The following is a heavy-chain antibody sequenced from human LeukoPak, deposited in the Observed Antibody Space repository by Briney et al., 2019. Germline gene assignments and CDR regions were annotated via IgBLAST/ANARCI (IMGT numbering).Heavy chain of an antibody. CDR1: GGTFSSYA. CDR2: IIPIFGTA. V-gene: IGHV1-69*13. D-gene: IGHD4-23*01. J-gene: IGHJ5*02. Sequence: SVKVSCKASGGTFSSYAISWVRQAPGQGLEWMGGIIPIFGTANYAQKFQGRVTITADESTSTAYMELSSLRSEDTAVYYCARDLGYGGDSAWFYPWGQGTLVTVSS. CDR3: ARDLGYGGDSAWFYP.